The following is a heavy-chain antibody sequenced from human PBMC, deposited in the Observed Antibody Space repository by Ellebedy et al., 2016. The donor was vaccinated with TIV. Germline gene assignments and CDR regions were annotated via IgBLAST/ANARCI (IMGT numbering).Heavy chain of an antibody. CDR2: MNPNSGNT. Sequence: ASVKVSCXASGYTFTSYYMHWVRQAPGQGLEWMGWMNPNSGNTGYAQKFQGRVTMTRNTSISTAYMELRSLRSDDTAVYYCARGGEVHWFDPWGQGTLVTVSS. J-gene: IGHJ5*02. CDR1: GYTFTSYY. V-gene: IGHV1-8*02. D-gene: IGHD3-10*01. CDR3: ARGGEVHWFDP.